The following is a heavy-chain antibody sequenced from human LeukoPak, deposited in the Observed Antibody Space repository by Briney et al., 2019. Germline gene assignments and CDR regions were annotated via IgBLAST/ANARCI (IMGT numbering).Heavy chain of an antibody. CDR1: GFTFSSYS. J-gene: IGHJ4*02. D-gene: IGHD1-26*01. CDR2: ISSSSSYI. CDR3: ARDPDIVRPTTYFDY. V-gene: IGHV3-21*01. Sequence: GGSLRLSCAASGFTFSSYSMNWVRQAPGKGLEWVSSISSSSSYIYYADSVKGRFTISRDNAKNSLYLQMNSLRAEDTAVYYCARDPDIVRPTTYFDYRGEGTLVTVSS.